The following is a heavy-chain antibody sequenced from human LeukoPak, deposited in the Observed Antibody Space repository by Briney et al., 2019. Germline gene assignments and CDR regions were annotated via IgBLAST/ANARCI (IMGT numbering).Heavy chain of an antibody. Sequence: AETLSLTCTVSGGSISSSSYYWGRIRQPPGKGLEWIGSIYYSGSTYYNPSLKSRVTISVDTSKNQFSLKLSSVTAADTAVYYCAREGSGYSYGYVVYWGQGTLVTVSS. CDR2: IYYSGST. CDR3: AREGSGYSYGYVVY. CDR1: GGSISSSSYY. D-gene: IGHD5-18*01. J-gene: IGHJ4*02. V-gene: IGHV4-39*07.